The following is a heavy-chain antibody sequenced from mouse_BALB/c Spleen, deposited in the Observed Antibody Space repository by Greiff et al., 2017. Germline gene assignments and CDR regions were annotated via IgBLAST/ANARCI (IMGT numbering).Heavy chain of an antibody. V-gene: IGHV14-1*02. CDR2: IDPENGNT. CDR3: ARRVAWFAY. J-gene: IGHJ3*01. Sequence: EVKLVESGAELVRPGALVKLSCKASGFNIKDYYMHWVKQRPEQGLEWIGWIDPENGNTIYDPKFQGKASITADTSSNTAYLQLSSLTSEDTAVYYCARRVAWFAYWGQGTLVTVSA. D-gene: IGHD1-1*01. CDR1: GFNIKDYY.